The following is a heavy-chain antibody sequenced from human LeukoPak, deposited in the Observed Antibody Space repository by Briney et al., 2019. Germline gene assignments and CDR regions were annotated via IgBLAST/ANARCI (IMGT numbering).Heavy chain of an antibody. CDR2: ISGSGVST. J-gene: IGHJ4*02. CDR1: GFTFSSYA. V-gene: IGHV3-23*01. Sequence: PGGSLRLSCTASGFTFSSYAMLWVRQAPGKGLEWVSAISGSGVSTYYAASVKGRFTISRDNSKNTLYLQMNSLRAEDTAVYYCAKGAFRESMMRYSSLDYWGQGTLVTVSS. D-gene: IGHD6-13*01. CDR3: AKGAFRESMMRYSSLDY.